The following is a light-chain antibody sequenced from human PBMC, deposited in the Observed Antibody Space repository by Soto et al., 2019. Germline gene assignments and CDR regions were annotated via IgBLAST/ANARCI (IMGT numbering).Light chain of an antibody. J-gene: IGKJ1*01. CDR2: GAS. CDR3: HQYNNWPT. V-gene: IGKV3-15*01. CDR1: QSVSSL. Sequence: EVVLTQSPATLSVSPGERATLSCRASQSVSSLLAWYQQKPGQAPRLLIYGASTRATGIPARFSGSGSGTEFTLTISSLHSEDFAVYYCHQYNNWPTFGQGTKVEIE.